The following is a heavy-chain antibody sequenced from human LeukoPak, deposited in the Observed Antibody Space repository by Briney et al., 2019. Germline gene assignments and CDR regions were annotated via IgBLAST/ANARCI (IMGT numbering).Heavy chain of an antibody. CDR3: ARAHSSSWYELDY. Sequence: SGTLSLTCAVSGGSISSNNWWGWIRQPPGKGLEWIGEINHSGSTNYNPSLKSRVTISVDTSKNQLSLKLSSVTAADTAVYYCARAHSSSWYELDYWGQGTLVTVSS. D-gene: IGHD6-13*01. CDR2: INHSGST. V-gene: IGHV4-4*02. J-gene: IGHJ4*02. CDR1: GGSISSNNW.